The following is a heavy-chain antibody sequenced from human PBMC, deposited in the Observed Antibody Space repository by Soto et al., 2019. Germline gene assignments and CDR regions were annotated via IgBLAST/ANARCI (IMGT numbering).Heavy chain of an antibody. CDR1: GYTFTSYG. Sequence: QVPLVQSGAEVKKPGASVKVSCKASGYTFTSYGISWVRQAPGQGLEWMGWISAYNGNTNYAQKLQGRVTMTTDTSTSTAYMELRSLRSDDTAVYYCARDKKDIVVVVAATPNWFDPWGQGTLVTVSS. D-gene: IGHD2-15*01. V-gene: IGHV1-18*01. CDR2: ISAYNGNT. J-gene: IGHJ5*02. CDR3: ARDKKDIVVVVAATPNWFDP.